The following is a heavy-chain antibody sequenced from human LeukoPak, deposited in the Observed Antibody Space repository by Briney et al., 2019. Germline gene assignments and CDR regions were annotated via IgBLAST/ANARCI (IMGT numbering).Heavy chain of an antibody. D-gene: IGHD3-22*01. CDR3: ARVSSLLHASFDY. Sequence: SETLSLTCTVSGGSISSGGYYWSWVRQHPGKGLEWIGYIYYSGSTYYNPSLKSRVTISVDTSKNQFSLKLSSVTAADTAVYYCARVSSLLHASFDYWGQGTLVTVSS. CDR2: IYYSGST. J-gene: IGHJ4*02. CDR1: GGSISSGGYY. V-gene: IGHV4-31*03.